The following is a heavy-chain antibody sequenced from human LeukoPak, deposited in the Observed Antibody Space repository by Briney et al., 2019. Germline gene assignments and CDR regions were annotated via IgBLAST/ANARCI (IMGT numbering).Heavy chain of an antibody. D-gene: IGHD2-2*01. CDR1: GYTFTGYH. Sequence: ASVKVSCKASGYTFTGYHMHWVRQAPGQGLEWMGRINPNSGDTNYAQKFQGRVAMTRDTSISTAFMELTRLGSDDTAVYYCARDYCSSTSCLFDYWGQGTLVTVSS. CDR2: INPNSGDT. J-gene: IGHJ4*02. CDR3: ARDYCSSTSCLFDY. V-gene: IGHV1-2*06.